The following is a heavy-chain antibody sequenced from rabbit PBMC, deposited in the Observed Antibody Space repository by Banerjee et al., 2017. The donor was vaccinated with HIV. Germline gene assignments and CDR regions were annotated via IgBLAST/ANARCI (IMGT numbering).Heavy chain of an antibody. CDR3: ARWGSSTYYNL. CDR2: IYAGSSGST. D-gene: IGHD1-1*01. V-gene: IGHV1S40*01. J-gene: IGHJ4*01. Sequence: QSLEESGGDLVKPGASLTLTCTASGFSFSSNYCICWVRQAPGKGLEWIACIYAGSSGSTYYASWAKGRFTISETSSTTVTLQMTSLTGADTATYFCARWGSSTYYNLWGQGTLVTVS. CDR1: GFSFSSNYC.